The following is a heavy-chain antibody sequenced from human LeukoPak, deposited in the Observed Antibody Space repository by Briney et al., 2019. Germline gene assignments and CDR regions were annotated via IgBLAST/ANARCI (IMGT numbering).Heavy chain of an antibody. CDR3: ARGTRYYDSSGYYSEPLDY. D-gene: IGHD3-22*01. CDR2: ISAYNGNT. Sequence: GASVKVSCKASGYTFTSYGISWVRQAPGQGLEWMGWISAYNGNTNYAQKLQGRVTMTTDTSTSTAYMELRSLRSDDTAVYCCARGTRYYDSSGYYSEPLDYWGQGTLVTVSS. J-gene: IGHJ4*02. V-gene: IGHV1-18*01. CDR1: GYTFTSYG.